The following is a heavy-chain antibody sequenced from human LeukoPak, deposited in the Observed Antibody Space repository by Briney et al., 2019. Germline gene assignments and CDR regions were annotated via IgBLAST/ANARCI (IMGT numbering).Heavy chain of an antibody. CDR3: AKDNSYYDFWSGPPPGYYYGMDV. D-gene: IGHD3-3*01. Sequence: GGSLRLSCAASGFTFSSYGMHWVRQAPGKGLEWVAVISYDGSNKYYADSVKGRFTISRDNSKNTLYLQMNSLRAEDTAVYYCAKDNSYYDFWSGPPPGYYYGMDVWGQGTTVTVS. CDR2: ISYDGSNK. V-gene: IGHV3-30*18. J-gene: IGHJ6*02. CDR1: GFTFSSYG.